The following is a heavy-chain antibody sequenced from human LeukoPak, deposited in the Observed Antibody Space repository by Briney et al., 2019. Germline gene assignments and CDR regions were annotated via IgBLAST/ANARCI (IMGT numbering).Heavy chain of an antibody. D-gene: IGHD2-2*01. J-gene: IGHJ4*02. CDR3: ARVAAMVPHLDY. CDR1: GFTFSSYW. CDR2: IKQDGSEK. Sequence: GGSLRLSCAASGFTFSSYWMSWVRLAPGKGLEWVANIKQDGSEKFYVDSVKGRFTISRDNAKNSLYLQMNSLRAEDTAVYYCARVAAMVPHLDYWGQGTLVTVSS. V-gene: IGHV3-7*01.